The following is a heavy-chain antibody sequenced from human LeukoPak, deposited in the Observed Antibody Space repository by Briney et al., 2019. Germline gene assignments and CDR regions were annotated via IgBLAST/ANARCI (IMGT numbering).Heavy chain of an antibody. CDR3: ARDLLRYCSGGSCFKGFDP. D-gene: IGHD2-15*01. J-gene: IGHJ5*02. CDR2: ISYDGSNK. Sequence: GGSLRLSCAASGFTFSSYAMHWVRQAPGKGLEWVAVISYDGSNKYYADSVKGRFTISRDNSKNTLYLQMNSLRAEDTAVYYCARDLLRYCSGGSCFKGFDPWGQGTLVTVSS. V-gene: IGHV3-30*04. CDR1: GFTFSSYA.